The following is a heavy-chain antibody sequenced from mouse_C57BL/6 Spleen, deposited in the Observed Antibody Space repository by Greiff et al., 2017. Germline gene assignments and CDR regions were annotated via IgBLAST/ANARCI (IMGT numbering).Heavy chain of an antibody. J-gene: IGHJ2*01. CDR2: IDPSDSET. V-gene: IGHV1-52*01. D-gene: IGHD1-1*01. CDR3: ARPYGSSYEGYFDD. Sequence: VQLQQPGAELVRPGSSVKLSCKASGYTFTSYWMHWVTQRPIQGLEWIGNIDPSDSETHYNQKFKDKATLTVEKSSSTAYMQLSSLTSEDSAVYYCARPYGSSYEGYFDDWGQGTTLTVSS. CDR1: GYTFTSYW.